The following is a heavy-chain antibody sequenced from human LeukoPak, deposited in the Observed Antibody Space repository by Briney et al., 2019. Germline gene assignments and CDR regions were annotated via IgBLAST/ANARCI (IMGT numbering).Heavy chain of an antibody. J-gene: IGHJ4*02. CDR1: GYSFTTYW. CDR3: ARTYCSTKACSYFDF. D-gene: IGHD2-2*01. V-gene: IGHV5-51*01. Sequence: GESLRISCEGSGYSFTTYWIAWVRQMPGKGLEWMGIIYSDGSDTKYSPSFQGQVTIPIDKSIRTAYLQWSSLKASDTAVYYCARTYCSTKACSYFDFWGQGTLVTVSS. CDR2: IYSDGSDT.